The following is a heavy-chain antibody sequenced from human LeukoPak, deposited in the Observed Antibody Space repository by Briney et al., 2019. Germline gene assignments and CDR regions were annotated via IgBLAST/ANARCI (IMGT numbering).Heavy chain of an antibody. J-gene: IGHJ4*02. D-gene: IGHD5-24*01. CDR2: ISYDGSNK. Sequence: PGRSLRLSCAASGFTFSSYGMHWVRQAPGKGLEWVAVISYDGSNKYYADSVKGRFTISRDNSKNTLYLQMNSLRAEDTAVYYCARIRDDYNPLDYWGQGTLVTVFS. CDR1: GFTFSSYG. CDR3: ARIRDDYNPLDY. V-gene: IGHV3-30*03.